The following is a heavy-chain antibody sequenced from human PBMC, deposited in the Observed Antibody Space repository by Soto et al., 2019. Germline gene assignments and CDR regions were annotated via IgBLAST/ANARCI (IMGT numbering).Heavy chain of an antibody. D-gene: IGHD3-22*01. J-gene: IGHJ4*02. Sequence: QVQLQESGPGLVKPSQTLSLTCTVSGDSIGTGGYYWDWIRQHPGKGPEWIGYIHYSGSTSYNPSLKSRLTISLDTSKNQFSLHLSSVTAADTAVYYCATNHDDISGRTPLLFDSWGQGTLVTVSS. CDR3: ATNHDDISGRTPLLFDS. CDR2: IHYSGST. V-gene: IGHV4-31*03. CDR1: GDSIGTGGYY.